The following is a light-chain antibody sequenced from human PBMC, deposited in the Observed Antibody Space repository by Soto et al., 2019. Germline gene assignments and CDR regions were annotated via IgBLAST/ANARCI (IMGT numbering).Light chain of an antibody. Sequence: EIVLTQSPGTLSLSPGERATLSCRASQSLSINSLAWYQQKPGQAPRLLIYGASSRATGIPDRFSGSGSGTDFTLTISRLEPEDFAVYYCQQYGSSPWTFGQGTKVDIK. CDR2: GAS. CDR1: QSLSINS. J-gene: IGKJ1*01. V-gene: IGKV3-20*01. CDR3: QQYGSSPWT.